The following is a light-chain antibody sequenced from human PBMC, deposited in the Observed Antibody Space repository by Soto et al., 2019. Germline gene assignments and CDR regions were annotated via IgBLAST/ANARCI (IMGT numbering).Light chain of an antibody. V-gene: IGKV3-11*01. CDR1: QYINTR. Sequence: EIVLTQSPATLSSFPGDRVTLSCRASQYINTRLAWYQHRPGQAPRLLIYQTSLRAAGIPARFSASGSGTDCTLTISDVQPEDFALDYCHQRQSWPRTFGQGT. CDR3: HQRQSWPRT. CDR2: QTS. J-gene: IGKJ1*01.